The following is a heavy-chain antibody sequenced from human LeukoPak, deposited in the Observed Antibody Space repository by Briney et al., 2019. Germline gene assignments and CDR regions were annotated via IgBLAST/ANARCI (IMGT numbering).Heavy chain of an antibody. J-gene: IGHJ4*02. CDR3: ARVGSGCFDY. V-gene: IGHV4-59*01. CDR1: GGSIGSYY. CDR2: IYYSGNT. D-gene: IGHD6-25*01. Sequence: SETLSLTCTVSGGSIGSYYWNWIRQPPGKGLEWIGYIYYSGNTNDNPSLKSRVTISIDTSKNQFSLKLRSVTAADTAVYYCARVGSGCFDYWGQGTLVTVSS.